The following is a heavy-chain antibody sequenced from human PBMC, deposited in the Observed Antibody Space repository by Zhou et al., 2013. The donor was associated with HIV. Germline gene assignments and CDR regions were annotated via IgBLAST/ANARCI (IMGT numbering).Heavy chain of an antibody. CDR2: ISTYNGNT. J-gene: IGHJ3*02. CDR1: VLNFGTYA. Sequence: QVHLVQSGAEVKKPGSSVKVSCQASVLNFGTYAITWLRQAPGQGLEWMGWISTYNGNTNYAQKLQGRVTMTTDTSTTTAYMELRGLRSEDTAIYYCATSTYRFRIVGAGYDAFNIWGQGTMVTVSS. D-gene: IGHD1-26*01. CDR3: ATSTYRFRIVGAGYDAFNI. V-gene: IGHV1-18*01.